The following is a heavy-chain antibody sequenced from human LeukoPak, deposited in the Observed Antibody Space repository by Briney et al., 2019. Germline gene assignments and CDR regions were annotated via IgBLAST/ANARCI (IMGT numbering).Heavy chain of an antibody. J-gene: IGHJ6*03. V-gene: IGHV4-34*01. CDR3: ARGGYSGYDLPNYYYYYMDV. D-gene: IGHD5-12*01. Sequence: SETLSLTCAVYGGSFSGYYWSGIPQPPGKGLDGLGEINHRGSTNYNPSLKSRVTISVDTSKNQFSLKLSSVTAADTAVYYCARGGYSGYDLPNYYYYYMDVWGKGTTVTVSS. CDR1: GGSFSGYY. CDR2: INHRGST.